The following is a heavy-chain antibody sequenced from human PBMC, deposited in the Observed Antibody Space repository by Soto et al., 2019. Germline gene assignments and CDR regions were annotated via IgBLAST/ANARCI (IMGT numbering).Heavy chain of an antibody. J-gene: IGHJ5*02. CDR2: INHSGST. Sequence: SETLSLTCAVYGGSFSGYYWSWIRQPPGKGLEWIGEINHSGSTNYNPSLKSRVTISVDTSKNQFSLKLSSVTAADTAVYYCARLFHFAYSPYNWFDPWGQGTLVTVSS. CDR3: ARLFHFAYSPYNWFDP. CDR1: GGSFSGYY. D-gene: IGHD6-13*01. V-gene: IGHV4-34*01.